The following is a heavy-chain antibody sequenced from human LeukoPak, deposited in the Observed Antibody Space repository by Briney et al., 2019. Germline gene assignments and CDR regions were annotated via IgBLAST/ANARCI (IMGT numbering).Heavy chain of an antibody. CDR1: GYTFTTHW. Sequence: GESLKISCKGSGYTFTTHWIAWVRQMPGKGLEWMGIIFPGDSDTTYSPSFQGQVTISADKSISTAYLQWSSLKASDTAMYYCARPASSPYYYGSGSYYYFDYWGQGTLVTVSS. CDR3: ARPASSPYYYGSGSYYYFDY. CDR2: IFPGDSDT. V-gene: IGHV5-51*01. J-gene: IGHJ4*02. D-gene: IGHD3-10*01.